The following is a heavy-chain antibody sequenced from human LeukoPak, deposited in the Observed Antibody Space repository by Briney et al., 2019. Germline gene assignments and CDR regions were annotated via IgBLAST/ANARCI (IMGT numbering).Heavy chain of an antibody. CDR2: IYHSGST. Sequence: SQTLSLTCAVSGGSISSGGYSWSWIRQPPGKGLEWIGYIYHSGSTYYNPSLKSRVTISVDRSKNQFSLKLGSVTAADTAVYYCVRHDGRGGATMGAFDSWGQGSLVTVSS. D-gene: IGHD5-12*01. V-gene: IGHV4-30-2*01. CDR3: VRHDGRGGATMGAFDS. CDR1: GGSISSGGYS. J-gene: IGHJ5*01.